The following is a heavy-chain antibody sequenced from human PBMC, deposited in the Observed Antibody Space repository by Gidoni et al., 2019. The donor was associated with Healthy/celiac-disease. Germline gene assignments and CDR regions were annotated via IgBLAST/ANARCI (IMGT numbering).Heavy chain of an antibody. CDR3: AREGRNSLDY. V-gene: IGHV3-30*03. J-gene: IGHJ4*02. D-gene: IGHD2-21*01. CDR1: GFTFSSYG. Sequence: QVPLVESGGGVVQPGRSLRLSCAASGFTFSSYGMHWVRQAPGKGLEWVAVISYDGSNKYYADSVKGRFTISRDNSKNTLYLQMNSLRAEDTAVYYCAREGRNSLDYWGQGTLVTVSS. CDR2: ISYDGSNK.